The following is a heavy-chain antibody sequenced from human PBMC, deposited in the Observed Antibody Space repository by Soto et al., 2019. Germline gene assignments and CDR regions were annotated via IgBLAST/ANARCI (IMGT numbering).Heavy chain of an antibody. Sequence: EVQLVESGGGLVQPGGSLRLSCAASGFTFSTYWMHWVRQPPGKGLVWVSRINNDGSNTAYADSVKGRFTISRDNAQSTLSLQMTGLSAEDTAVYYCAVDPLIGTTAYGLDVCGQGTTVSVSS. CDR2: INNDGSNT. V-gene: IGHV3-74*01. CDR1: GFTFSTYW. J-gene: IGHJ6*02. CDR3: AVDPLIGTTAYGLDV. D-gene: IGHD1-7*01.